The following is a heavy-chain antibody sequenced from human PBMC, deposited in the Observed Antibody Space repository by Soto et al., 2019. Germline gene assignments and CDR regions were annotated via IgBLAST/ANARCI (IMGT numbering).Heavy chain of an antibody. Sequence: SVNGSCKGSGYTFKAYALHWVRPAPGHRLEGMGWLNPGNGKTKYSQKFQDRVTITSDTSAKTAYMELRSLGSEDTAVYYCAPKGAGITFLGVLKPSVEMYAWGNGTTVIVSS. CDR3: APKGAGITFLGVLKPSVEMYA. CDR1: GYTFKAYA. CDR2: LNPGNGKT. V-gene: IGHV1-3*01. J-gene: IGHJ6*04. D-gene: IGHD3-3*01.